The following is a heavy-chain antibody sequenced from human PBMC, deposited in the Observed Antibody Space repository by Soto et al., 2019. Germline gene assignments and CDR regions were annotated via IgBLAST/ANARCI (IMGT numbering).Heavy chain of an antibody. V-gene: IGHV3-48*03. CDR2: ISSDGTTI. CDR1: GLTLSKFE. D-gene: IGHD2-21*01. CDR3: VRVGIVARPY. J-gene: IGHJ4*02. Sequence: GGSLRLSCEVSGLTLSKFEMTWVRQAPGKGLEWVSSISSDGTTIYYADSVKGRFTISRDNDKNLLYLQMNSLKGEDTATYYCVRVGIVARPYWGQGTPVTVSS.